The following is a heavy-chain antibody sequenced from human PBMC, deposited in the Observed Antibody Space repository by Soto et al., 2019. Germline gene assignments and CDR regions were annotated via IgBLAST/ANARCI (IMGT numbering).Heavy chain of an antibody. CDR2: IYYSGST. J-gene: IGHJ3*02. D-gene: IGHD2-21*01. CDR1: GGSISSGGYY. Sequence: QVHLQESGPGLVKPSQTLSLTCTVSGGSISSGGYYWSWIRQHPGKGLGWIGYIYYSGSTYYIPSLQSRVTLSVDRSKTQFSLKLSSVTAAYTAVYYCARYSERVFAFDIWCQGPMVTVSS. CDR3: ARYSERVFAFDI. V-gene: IGHV4-31*03.